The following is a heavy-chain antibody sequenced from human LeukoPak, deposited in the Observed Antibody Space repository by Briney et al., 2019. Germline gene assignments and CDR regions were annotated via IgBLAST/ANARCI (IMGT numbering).Heavy chain of an antibody. V-gene: IGHV4-59*01. D-gene: IGHD4-23*01. CDR3: ARDYGGNSGGVAFDY. Sequence: PSETLSLTCTVSGGSISSYYWSWIRQPPGKGLEWIGYIYYSGSTNYNPSLKSRVTISVDTSKNQFSLKLSSVTAADTAVYYCARDYGGNSGGVAFDYWGQGTLVTVSS. CDR1: GGSISSYY. CDR2: IYYSGST. J-gene: IGHJ4*02.